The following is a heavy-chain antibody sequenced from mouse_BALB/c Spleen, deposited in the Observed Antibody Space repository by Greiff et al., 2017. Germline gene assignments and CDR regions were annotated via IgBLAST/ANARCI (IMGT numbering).Heavy chain of an antibody. V-gene: IGHV5-9-4*01. J-gene: IGHJ2*01. CDR1: GFTFSSYA. Sequence: EVQLVESGGGLVKPGGSLKLSCAASGFTFSSYAMSWVRQSPEKRLEWVAEISSGGSYTYYPDTVTGRFTISRDNAKSTLYLEMSSLRSEDTAMYYCARDLRTGYFDYGGEGTTLTVSS. D-gene: IGHD1-1*01. CDR3: ARDLRTGYFDY. CDR2: ISSGGSYT.